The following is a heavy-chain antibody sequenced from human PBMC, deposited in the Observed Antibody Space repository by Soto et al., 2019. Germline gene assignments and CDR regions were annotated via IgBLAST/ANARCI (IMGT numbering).Heavy chain of an antibody. Sequence: ASVKVSCKASGGTFSSYAISWVRQAPGQGLELMGRIIPILGIANYAQKFQGRVTITADKSTSTAYMELSSLRSEDTAVYYCARDPTDYDSSGYPEYFQHWGQGTLVTVSS. CDR3: ARDPTDYDSSGYPEYFQH. CDR2: IIPILGIA. V-gene: IGHV1-69*04. J-gene: IGHJ1*01. CDR1: GGTFSSYA. D-gene: IGHD3-22*01.